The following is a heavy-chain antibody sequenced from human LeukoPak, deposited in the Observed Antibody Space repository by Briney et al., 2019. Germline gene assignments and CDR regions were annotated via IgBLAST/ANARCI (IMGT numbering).Heavy chain of an antibody. CDR2: RIIMVAF. CDR3: ARGSRYSSSSWLPFGSWYRVAFDY. J-gene: IGHJ4*02. Sequence: SETLSLTCAVYGGSFSGYLWSWIRQPPGKGREGMAERIIMVAFNYNPSLKRRVTISVDTSKNQFSLKLSSVTAADTAVYYCARGSRYSSSSWLPFGSWYRVAFDYWGQGTLVTVSS. D-gene: IGHD6-6*01. CDR1: GGSFSGYL. V-gene: IGHV4-34*01.